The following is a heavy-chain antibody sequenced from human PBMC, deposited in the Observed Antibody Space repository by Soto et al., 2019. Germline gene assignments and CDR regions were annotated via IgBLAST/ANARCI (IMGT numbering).Heavy chain of an antibody. Sequence: ASVKVSCKASGYTLINYYIHWVRQAPGQGLEWMGLINPSGGATSYAQKFQGRVSMTRDTSTSTVYMDLSGLRSEDTAVYYCTGGGSGYSNWFDPWGQRTQVTL. CDR2: INPSGGAT. CDR3: TGGGSGYSNWFDP. V-gene: IGHV1-46*03. J-gene: IGHJ5*02. CDR1: GYTLINYY. D-gene: IGHD5-12*01.